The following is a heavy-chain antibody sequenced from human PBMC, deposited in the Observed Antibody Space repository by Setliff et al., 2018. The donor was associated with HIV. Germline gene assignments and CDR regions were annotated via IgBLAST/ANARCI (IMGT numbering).Heavy chain of an antibody. Sequence: SGGSLRLSCAASGFTFGSYGMHWVRQAPGKGLEWVAVIWYDGSNKYYADSVKGRFTISRDNSKNTLYLQMNSLRAEDTAVYYCAKSLGCSSTSCYLRIYYYYYGMDVWGQGTTVTVSS. CDR3: AKSLGCSSTSCYLRIYYYYYGMDV. J-gene: IGHJ6*02. CDR1: GFTFGSYG. V-gene: IGHV3-30*02. CDR2: IWYDGSNK. D-gene: IGHD2-2*01.